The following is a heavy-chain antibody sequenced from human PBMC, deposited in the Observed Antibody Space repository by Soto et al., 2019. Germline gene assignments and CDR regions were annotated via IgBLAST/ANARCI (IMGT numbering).Heavy chain of an antibody. D-gene: IGHD3-10*01. Sequence: QVQMVQSGAEVKKPGSSARVSCKVSGGTFSRHSISWVRQAPGQGLEWMGGIIPIFDATKYAQKFQGRLTIAAVESTTAFHMDLCSIRSEVTAIYWCARGLTSVRGSWGQGVLVTSS. CDR2: IIPIFDAT. CDR1: GGTFSRHS. CDR3: ARGLTSVRGS. J-gene: IGHJ4*02. V-gene: IGHV1-69*01.